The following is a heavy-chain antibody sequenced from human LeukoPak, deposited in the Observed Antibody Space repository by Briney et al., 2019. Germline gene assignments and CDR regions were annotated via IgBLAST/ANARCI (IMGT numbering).Heavy chain of an antibody. D-gene: IGHD6-19*01. V-gene: IGHV4-39*01. Sequence: SETLSLTCTVSGGSISSSSYYWGWIRQPPGKGLEWIGSIYYSGSTHYNPSLKSRVTISVDTSKNQFSLKLSSVTAADTAVYYCASSGWYQRGQNWFDPWGQGTLVTVSS. J-gene: IGHJ5*02. CDR3: ASSGWYQRGQNWFDP. CDR2: IYYSGST. CDR1: GGSISSSSYY.